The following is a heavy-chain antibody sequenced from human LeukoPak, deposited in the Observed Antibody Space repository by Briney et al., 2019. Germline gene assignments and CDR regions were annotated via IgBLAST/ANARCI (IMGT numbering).Heavy chain of an antibody. D-gene: IGHD2-15*01. CDR2: ISYDGSNK. V-gene: IGHV3-30*18. J-gene: IGHJ4*02. CDR1: GFTFSSYG. CDR3: AKDLRRYCSGGSCYYFDY. Sequence: GGSLRLSCAASGFTFSSYGMHWVRQAPGKGLEWVAVISYDGSNKYYADSVKGRFTISRDNSKNTLYLQMNSLRAEDTAVYYCAKDLRRYCSGGSCYYFDYWGQGTLVTVSS.